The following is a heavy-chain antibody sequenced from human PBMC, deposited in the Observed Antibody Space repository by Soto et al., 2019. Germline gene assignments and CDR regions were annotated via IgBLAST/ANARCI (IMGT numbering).Heavy chain of an antibody. V-gene: IGHV4-61*08. Sequence: PSETLSLTCTVSGGSISSGGYYWSWIWQPPGKGLEWIGYIYYSGSTNYNPSLKSRVTISVDTSKNQFSLKLSSVTAADTAVYYCARAPRGNYGYPSYFDYWGQGTLVTVSS. CDR1: GGSISSGGYY. D-gene: IGHD3-10*01. CDR3: ARAPRGNYGYPSYFDY. J-gene: IGHJ4*02. CDR2: IYYSGST.